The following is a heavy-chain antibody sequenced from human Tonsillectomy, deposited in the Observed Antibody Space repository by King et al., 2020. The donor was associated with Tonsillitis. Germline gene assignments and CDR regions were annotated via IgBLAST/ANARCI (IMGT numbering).Heavy chain of an antibody. CDR1: GFTFSSYW. Sequence: VQLVESGGGLVQPGGSLRLSCAASGFTFSSYWMSWVRQAPGKGLEWVANIKQDGSEKYYVDSVKGRFTISRDNAKNSLYLQRNSLRAEDTAVYYCARGLGAGYYDSTVWAGGMDVWGQGTTVTVSS. D-gene: IGHD3-22*01. J-gene: IGHJ6*02. CDR2: IKQDGSEK. CDR3: ARGLGAGYYDSTVWAGGMDV. V-gene: IGHV3-7*01.